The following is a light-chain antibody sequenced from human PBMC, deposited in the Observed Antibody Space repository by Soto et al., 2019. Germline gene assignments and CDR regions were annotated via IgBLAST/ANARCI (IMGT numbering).Light chain of an antibody. J-gene: IGKJ2*01. CDR2: KAS. CDR1: QSISSW. CDR3: QQYSGYPVT. V-gene: IGKV1-5*03. Sequence: DIPMTQSPSTLSASVGDRVTITCRASQSISSWLAWYQQKPGKAPNLLIYKASTLESGVPSRFSGSGSGTEFTLTISSLQPDDFATYYCQQYSGYPVTFGQGTKLEIK.